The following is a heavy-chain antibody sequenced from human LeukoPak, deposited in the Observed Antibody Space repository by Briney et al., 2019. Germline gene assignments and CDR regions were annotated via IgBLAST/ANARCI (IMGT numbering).Heavy chain of an antibody. CDR2: ISTHNGNT. CDR3: ARNGSGTYYNGPDYYRDV. V-gene: IGHV1-18*01. J-gene: IGHJ6*03. D-gene: IGHD3-10*01. Sequence: GASVKVSCKASGYTFTSYDISWVRQAPGQGLEWMGCISTHNGNTKYAQELQGRVTMTTDTSTSTAYMELRSLRSDDTAVYYCARNGSGTYYNGPDYYRDVWGKGTTVIVSS. CDR1: GYTFTSYD.